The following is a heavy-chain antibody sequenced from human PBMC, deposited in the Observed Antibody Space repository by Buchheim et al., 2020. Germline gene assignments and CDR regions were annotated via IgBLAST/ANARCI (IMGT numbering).Heavy chain of an antibody. J-gene: IGHJ5*02. CDR1: GFTFPSYA. CDR2: IVGSGSTT. Sequence: EVQLVESGGHFVQPGGSLRLSCAASGFTFPSYAMIWVRQAPGKGLEWVSAIVGSGSTTSYAASVRGRFNISRDHSKDTLYLQMNSLRVEDTARYFCAKTLRGSYYYDATGYSSDSWGQGTL. V-gene: IGHV3-23*04. D-gene: IGHD3-22*01. CDR3: AKTLRGSYYYDATGYSSDS.